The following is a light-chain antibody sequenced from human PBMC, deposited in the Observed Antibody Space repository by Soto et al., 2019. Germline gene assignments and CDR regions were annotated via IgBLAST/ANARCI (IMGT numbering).Light chain of an antibody. CDR1: QSVSSSY. CDR3: QQYCSSPPWT. Sequence: EIVLTQSPGTLSLSPGERATLSCRASQSVSSSYLAWYQQKPGQAPRLLIYGASSRATGIPHRFSGSESGTHFTLAISRLEPGDFAVYYCQQYCSSPPWTFGQGTNVEIK. V-gene: IGKV3-20*01. CDR2: GAS. J-gene: IGKJ1*01.